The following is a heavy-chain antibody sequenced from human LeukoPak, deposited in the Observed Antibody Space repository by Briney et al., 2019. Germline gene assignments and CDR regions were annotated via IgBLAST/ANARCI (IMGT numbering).Heavy chain of an antibody. D-gene: IGHD2-2*01. Sequence: SETLSLTCTVSGGPISSYYWSWIRQPPGKGLEWIGYIYYSGSTNYNPSLKSRVTISVDTSKNQFSLKLSSVTAADTAVYYCARAHCSSTSCPFDYWGQGTLVTVSS. CDR2: IYYSGST. CDR1: GGPISSYY. J-gene: IGHJ4*02. CDR3: ARAHCSSTSCPFDY. V-gene: IGHV4-59*01.